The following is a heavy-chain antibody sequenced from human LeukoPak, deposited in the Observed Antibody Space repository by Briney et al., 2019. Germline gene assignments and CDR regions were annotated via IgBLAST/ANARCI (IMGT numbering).Heavy chain of an antibody. Sequence: SETLSLACTVSGGSISSYYWSWIRQPPGKGLEWIGYIYHSGSTYYNPSLKSRVTISVDTSKNQFSLKLSSVTAADTAVYYCARETRIAAAGTPYFDYWGQGTLVTVSS. D-gene: IGHD6-13*01. J-gene: IGHJ4*02. CDR3: ARETRIAAAGTPYFDY. CDR2: IYHSGST. V-gene: IGHV4-59*01. CDR1: GGSISSYY.